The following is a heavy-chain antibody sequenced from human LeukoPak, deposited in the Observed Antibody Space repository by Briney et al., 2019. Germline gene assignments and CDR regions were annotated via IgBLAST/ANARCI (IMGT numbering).Heavy chain of an antibody. V-gene: IGHV1-3*01. CDR1: GYTFTSYA. CDR2: INAGNGNT. D-gene: IGHD3-22*01. Sequence: ASVKVSCKASGYTFTSYAMHWVRQAPGQRLEWMGWINAGNGNTKYSQKFQGRVTITRDTSASTAYMELSSLRSEDTAVYYCARRGYYYDSSGYSDAFDIWGQGTMVTVSS. J-gene: IGHJ3*02. CDR3: ARRGYYYDSSGYSDAFDI.